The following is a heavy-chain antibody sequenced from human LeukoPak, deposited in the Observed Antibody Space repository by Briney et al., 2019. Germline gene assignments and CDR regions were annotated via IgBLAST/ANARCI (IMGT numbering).Heavy chain of an antibody. CDR1: GFTFGDYA. CDR2: IRSKAYGGTT. V-gene: IGHV3-49*04. J-gene: IGHJ3*02. CDR3: TRLDSGYSYGHDAFDI. Sequence: GGSLRLSCTASGFTFGDYAMSWVRQATGKGLEWVGFIRSKAYGGTTEYAASVKGRFTISRDDSKSIAYLQMNSLKTEDTAVYYCTRLDSGYSYGHDAFDIWGQGPMVTVSS. D-gene: IGHD5-18*01.